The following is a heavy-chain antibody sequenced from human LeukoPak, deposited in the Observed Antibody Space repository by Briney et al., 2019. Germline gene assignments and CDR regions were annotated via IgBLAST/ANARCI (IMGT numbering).Heavy chain of an antibody. D-gene: IGHD1-26*01. V-gene: IGHV3-30*02. CDR1: GLTFRYYG. Sequence: GGSLRLSCAASGLTFRYYGMHWVRQAPGKGLEWVAFIRYDESKKFYGDSVKGRFTISRDNSKNTLYLQMNSLRTEDTAVYYCAKSHLPNAYSGTYYCDYWGQGTLVTVSS. CDR3: AKSHLPNAYSGTYYCDY. CDR2: IRYDESKK. J-gene: IGHJ4*02.